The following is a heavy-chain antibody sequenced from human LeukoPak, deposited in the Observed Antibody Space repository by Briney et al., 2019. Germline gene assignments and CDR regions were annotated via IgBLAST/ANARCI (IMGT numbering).Heavy chain of an antibody. Sequence: PSETLSLTCAVYGGSFSGYHWSWIRQPPGKGLEWIGEINHSGSTNYNPSLKSRVTISVDTSKNQFSLKLSSVTAADTAVYYCARGPHDYVWGSYRYGSFDYWGQGTLVTVSS. CDR2: INHSGST. CDR1: GGSFSGYH. V-gene: IGHV4-34*01. CDR3: ARGPHDYVWGSYRYGSFDY. D-gene: IGHD3-16*02. J-gene: IGHJ4*02.